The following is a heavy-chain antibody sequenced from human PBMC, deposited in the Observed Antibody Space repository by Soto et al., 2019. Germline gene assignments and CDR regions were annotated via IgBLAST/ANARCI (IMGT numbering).Heavy chain of an antibody. CDR2: VHVTGNI. Sequence: QVSLQESGPGLVRSSETLSLTCTVSNDSFTSYYWSWIRQSAGRGLEWIGRVHVTGNIHYNPSLRSRVTMSSDSSTSQFFLRLTSVTAADTAVYYSARDAKFSLSWYYYQGIDVWGPGTTVTVTS. V-gene: IGHV4-4*07. CDR1: NDSFTSYY. CDR3: ARDAKFSLSWYYYQGIDV. J-gene: IGHJ6*02. D-gene: IGHD2-8*01.